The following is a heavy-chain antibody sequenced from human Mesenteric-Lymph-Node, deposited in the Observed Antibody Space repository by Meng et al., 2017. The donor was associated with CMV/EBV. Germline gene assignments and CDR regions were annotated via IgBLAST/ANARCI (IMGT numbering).Heavy chain of an antibody. CDR1: GFTFSSYW. V-gene: IGHV3-74*01. J-gene: IGHJ6*02. Sequence: GESLKISCAASGFTFSSYWMHWVRQAPGKGLVWVSRINSDGSSTSYADSVKGRFTISRDNAKNSLYLQMNSLRAEDTAVYYYARLDFYGMDVWGQGTTVTVSS. CDR3: ARLDFYGMDV. CDR2: INSDGSST.